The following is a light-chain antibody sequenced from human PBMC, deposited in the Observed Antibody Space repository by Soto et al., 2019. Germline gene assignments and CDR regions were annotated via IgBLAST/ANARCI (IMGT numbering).Light chain of an antibody. CDR1: SSDIGGYNY. V-gene: IGLV2-8*01. CDR3: SSYAGSNHFAYV. Sequence: QSALTQPPSASGSPGQSVTISCTGTSSDIGGYNYVSWYQQHPGKAPKLMIYEVSKRPSGVPDRFSGSKSGNTASLTVSGLQAADEADYYCSSYAGSNHFAYVFGTGNKVTVL. J-gene: IGLJ1*01. CDR2: EVS.